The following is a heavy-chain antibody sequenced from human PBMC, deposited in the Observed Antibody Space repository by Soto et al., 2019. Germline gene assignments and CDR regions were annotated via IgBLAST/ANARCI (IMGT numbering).Heavy chain of an antibody. Sequence: SVKVSCKASGFTFTSSAAQWVRQARGQRLEWIGWILVGSGHTNYAQKFQERVTITRDMSTSSAYMELSSLRSEDTAVYYCAADQYYDSSAYIPANDAFDIWGQGTMVTVSS. J-gene: IGHJ3*02. CDR2: ILVGSGHT. CDR3: AADQYYDSSAYIPANDAFDI. D-gene: IGHD3-22*01. V-gene: IGHV1-58*01. CDR1: GFTFTSSA.